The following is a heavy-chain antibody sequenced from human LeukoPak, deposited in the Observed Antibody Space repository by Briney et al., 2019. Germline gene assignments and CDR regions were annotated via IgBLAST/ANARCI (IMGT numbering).Heavy chain of an antibody. D-gene: IGHD4-17*01. V-gene: IGHV3-7*01. CDR1: GFTFSSYW. Sequence: GGSLRLSCAASGFTFSSYWMSWVRQAPGKGLEWVANIKQDGSEKYYVDSVKGRFTISRDNDKNSLYLQMNSLRAEDTAVYYCARYGDPDGWYYYYGMDVWGQGTTVTVSS. CDR2: IKQDGSEK. J-gene: IGHJ6*02. CDR3: ARYGDPDGWYYYYGMDV.